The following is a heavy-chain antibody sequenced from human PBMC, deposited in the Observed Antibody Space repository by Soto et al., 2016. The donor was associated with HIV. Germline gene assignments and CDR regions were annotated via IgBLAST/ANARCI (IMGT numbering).Heavy chain of an antibody. V-gene: IGHV4-34*01. CDR2: INHSGST. CDR3: ARSPNYYESGSYGPXYYGMDV. D-gene: IGHD3-10*01. CDR1: GGSFSAYY. J-gene: IGHJ6*02. Sequence: VQLQQWGAGLLKPSETLSLTCAVYGGSFSAYYWSWIRQPPGKGLEWIGEINHSGSTNYNPSLKSRVTISVDTSKNQFSLKVSSVTAADTAVYYCARSPNYYESGSYGPXYYGMDVWGQGTTVTVSS.